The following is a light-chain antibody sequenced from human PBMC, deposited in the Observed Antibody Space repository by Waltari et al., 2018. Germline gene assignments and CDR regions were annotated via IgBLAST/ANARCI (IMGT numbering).Light chain of an antibody. CDR2: KTN. CDR3: ASWDDDVSGVV. V-gene: IGLV1-47*01. Sequence: QSVLTQPPSASGSPGQRVSIPCSGSGPHIGGNYVYWYQQSPGSAPKVLLYKTNQRPSGVPDRFSGSKSGTSGSLSISGLRSEDEAEYYCASWDDDVSGVVFGGGTKLTVL. CDR1: GPHIGGNY. J-gene: IGLJ2*01.